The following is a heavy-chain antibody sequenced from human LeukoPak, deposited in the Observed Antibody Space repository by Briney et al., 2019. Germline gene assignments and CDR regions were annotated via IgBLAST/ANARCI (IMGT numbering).Heavy chain of an antibody. V-gene: IGHV1-2*02. J-gene: IGHJ3*02. CDR1: GYTFTGYY. CDR3: ARDIRMQWLAPRAFDI. CDR2: INPNSGGT. Sequence: GASVKVSCKASGYTFTGYYMHWVRQAPGQGLEWMGWINPNSGGTNYAQKFQGRVTMTRDTSISTAYMELSRPRSDDTAVYYCARDIRMQWLAPRAFDIWGQGTMVTVSS. D-gene: IGHD6-19*01.